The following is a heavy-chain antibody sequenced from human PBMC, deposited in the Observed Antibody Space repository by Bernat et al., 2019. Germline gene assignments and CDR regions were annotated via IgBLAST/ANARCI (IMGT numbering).Heavy chain of an antibody. CDR1: GFTFSDSG. CDR2: ISSDGENT. J-gene: IGHJ4*02. D-gene: IGHD3-16*01. CDR3: AKVSAPYFDY. V-gene: IGHV3-23*01. Sequence: DVQLMESGGDLVQPGGSLRLSCAASGFTFSDSGMSWVRLPPGKGLECVSTISSDGENTHYAGSVQGRFTISRDNSQSTLYLQMDSLRAEDAAIYYCAKVSAPYFDYWGQGALVTVSS.